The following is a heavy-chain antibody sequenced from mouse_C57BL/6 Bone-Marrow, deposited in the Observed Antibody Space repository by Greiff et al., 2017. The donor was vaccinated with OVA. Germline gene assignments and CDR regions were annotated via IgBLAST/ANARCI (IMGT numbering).Heavy chain of an antibody. V-gene: IGHV1-82*01. J-gene: IGHJ3*01. CDR1: GYAFSSSW. Sequence: LQQSGPALVKPGASVKISCKASGYAFSSSWMNWVKQRPGKGLEWIGRIYPGDGDTNYNGKFKGKATLTADKSSSTAYMQLSSLTSEDSAVYFCARPGAYWGQGTLVTVSA. CDR2: IYPGDGDT. CDR3: ARPGAY.